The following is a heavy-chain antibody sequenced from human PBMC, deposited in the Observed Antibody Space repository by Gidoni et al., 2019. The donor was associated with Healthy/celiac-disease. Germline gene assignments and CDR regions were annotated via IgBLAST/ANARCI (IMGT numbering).Heavy chain of an antibody. Sequence: EVPLVGSGGGLVQPGGSLRLSCSASGFTLCSYAISWVRQGPGKGLEWVSAISGSGGSTYYADSVKGRFTISRDNSKNTLYLQMNSLRAEDTAVYYCAKSAAAGTFPHLDYWGQGTLVTVSS. V-gene: IGHV3-23*04. J-gene: IGHJ4*02. CDR1: GFTLCSYA. CDR3: AKSAAAGTFPHLDY. CDR2: ISGSGGST. D-gene: IGHD6-13*01.